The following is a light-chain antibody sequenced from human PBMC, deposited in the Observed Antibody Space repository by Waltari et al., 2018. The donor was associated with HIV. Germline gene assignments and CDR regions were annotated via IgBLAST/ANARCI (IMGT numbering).Light chain of an antibody. Sequence: NFVLTQPHSVSESPGKTVTISCARSSGNIANNHVPRSQQRPGSAPTPVIYEDTQRPSGVPDRFSGSIDTSSNSASLTIYELKTEDEADYYCQSYDQTIPCVFGTGTRLTVL. V-gene: IGLV6-57*03. J-gene: IGLJ1*01. CDR1: SGNIANNH. CDR3: QSYDQTIPCV. CDR2: EDT.